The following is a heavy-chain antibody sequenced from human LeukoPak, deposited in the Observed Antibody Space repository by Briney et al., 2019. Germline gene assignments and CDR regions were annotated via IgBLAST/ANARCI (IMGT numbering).Heavy chain of an antibody. CDR2: VYYSGST. J-gene: IGHJ4*02. CDR1: GGSISSYY. CDR3: ARGATSFDF. V-gene: IGHV4-59*01. Sequence: SETLSLTCTVSGGSISSYYWSWIRQPPGKGLEWIGYVYYSGSTNYNPSLRSRVTISVDLPKNQFSLKLTSVTAADTAVYYCARGATSFDFWGQGTLVTVSS.